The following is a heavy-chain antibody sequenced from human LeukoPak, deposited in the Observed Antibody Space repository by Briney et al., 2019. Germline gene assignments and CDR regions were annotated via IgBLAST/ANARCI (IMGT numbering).Heavy chain of an antibody. Sequence: HPGGSLRLSCAASGFTFSAYDMNWVRQAPGKGLKWLSYTSSSSTTKYHADSVKGRFTISRDNTKNSLYLQMNSLRAEDTGVYYCARWNLGSDYWGQGTLVTVSS. CDR1: GFTFSAYD. V-gene: IGHV3-48*04. CDR3: ARWNLGSDY. J-gene: IGHJ4*02. D-gene: IGHD1-1*01. CDR2: TSSSSTTK.